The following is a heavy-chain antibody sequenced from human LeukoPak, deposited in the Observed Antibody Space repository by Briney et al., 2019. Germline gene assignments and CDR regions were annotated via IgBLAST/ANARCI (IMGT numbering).Heavy chain of an antibody. CDR2: INQGASVR. CDR1: GFTFSNYW. D-gene: IGHD1-1*01. Sequence: LGGSLRLSCEASGFTFSNYWMSWVRQAPGKGLELVANINQGASVRNYVDSVKGRFTISRDDAKNSLYLQMNSLRDGDTAVYYCAKYLRNAVIIDFWGQGTLVTVSS. V-gene: IGHV3-7*01. J-gene: IGHJ4*02. CDR3: AKYLRNAVIIDF.